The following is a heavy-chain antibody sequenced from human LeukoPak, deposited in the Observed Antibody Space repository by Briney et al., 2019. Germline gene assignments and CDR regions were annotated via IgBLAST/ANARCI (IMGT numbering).Heavy chain of an antibody. CDR1: DDSITMYY. D-gene: IGHD1-1*01. Sequence: PSETLSLTCSVSDDSITMYYWTWIRQPPGKGLEWIGYVDHTGSTNFNPSLNGRVSISRDTTKNLFSLRLRSVTAADTAVCFCARGRVSSSTWYSTYYYYFYMDVWGRGTTVTVSS. V-gene: IGHV4-59*01. CDR3: ARGRVSSSTWYSTYYYYFYMDV. CDR2: VDHTGST. J-gene: IGHJ6*03.